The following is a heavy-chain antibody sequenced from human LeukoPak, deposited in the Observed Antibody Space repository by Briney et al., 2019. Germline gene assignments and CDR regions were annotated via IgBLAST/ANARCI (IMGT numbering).Heavy chain of an antibody. V-gene: IGHV4-59*12. D-gene: IGHD2-15*01. J-gene: IGHJ5*02. CDR3: ARGTGYCSGGSCYSVGAFDP. Sequence: SETLSLTCTVSGGSISSYYWSWMRQSPGKGLEWIGYIYYSGSTYYNPSLKSRVTISVDTSKNQFSLKLSSVTAADTAVYYCARGTGYCSGGSCYSVGAFDPWGQGTLVTVSS. CDR1: GGSISSYY. CDR2: IYYSGST.